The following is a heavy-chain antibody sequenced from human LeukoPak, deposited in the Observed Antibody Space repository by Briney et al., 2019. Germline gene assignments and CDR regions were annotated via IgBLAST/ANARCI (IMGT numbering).Heavy chain of an antibody. CDR1: GYTFTGHY. CDR2: INPNSGGT. J-gene: IGHJ6*02. Sequence: ASVKVSCKASGYTFTGHYMHWVRQAPGQGLEWMGWINPNSGGTNYAQKFQGRVTMTRDTSISTAYMELSRLRSDDTAVYYCASLMIVVVDPLYGMDVWGQGTTVTVSS. CDR3: ASLMIVVVDPLYGMDV. D-gene: IGHD3-22*01. V-gene: IGHV1-2*02.